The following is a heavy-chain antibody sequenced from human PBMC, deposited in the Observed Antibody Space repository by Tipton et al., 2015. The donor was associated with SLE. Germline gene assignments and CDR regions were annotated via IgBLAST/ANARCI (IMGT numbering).Heavy chain of an antibody. CDR2: IYYSGRT. V-gene: IGHV4-39*07. Sequence: TLSLTCTVSGGSISSSSYYWGRIRKPPGKGLEWIGSIYYSGRTYYNPSLKSRVTISVDTSKNQFSLKLSSVTAADTAVYYCARVGSYFDYWGQGTLVTVSS. CDR1: GGSISSSSYY. J-gene: IGHJ4*02. CDR3: ARVGSYFDY.